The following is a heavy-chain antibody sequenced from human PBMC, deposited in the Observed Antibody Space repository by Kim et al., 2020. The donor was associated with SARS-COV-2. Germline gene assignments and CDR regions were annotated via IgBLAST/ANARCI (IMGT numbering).Heavy chain of an antibody. D-gene: IGHD3-10*02. Sequence: SETLSLTCDVSGGSLSSRDWWSWVRQPSGKGLEWIGEIYHSGGTNYNPSLRSRVTISLDKSKNQFSLKLNSVTAADMAVYYCARCSSGSDYYYYCNMDVWGQGTTVTVSS. V-gene: IGHV4-4*02. J-gene: IGHJ6*02. CDR3: ARCSSGSDYYYYCNMDV. CDR1: GGSLSSRDW. CDR2: IYHSGGT.